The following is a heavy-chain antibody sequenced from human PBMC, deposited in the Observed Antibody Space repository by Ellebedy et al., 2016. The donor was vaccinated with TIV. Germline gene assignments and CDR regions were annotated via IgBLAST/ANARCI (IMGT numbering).Heavy chain of an antibody. CDR3: ARSYYGSGSPDY. V-gene: IGHV3-9*01. Sequence: SLKISCAASGFKFGDYYMYWVRQAPGKGLEWVSGISKNSGSVGYADPVKGRFTISRDNAKNSLYLQMNSLSGEDTALYYCARSYYGSGSPDYWGQGTLVTVSS. CDR1: GFKFGDYY. CDR2: ISKNSGSV. D-gene: IGHD3-10*01. J-gene: IGHJ4*02.